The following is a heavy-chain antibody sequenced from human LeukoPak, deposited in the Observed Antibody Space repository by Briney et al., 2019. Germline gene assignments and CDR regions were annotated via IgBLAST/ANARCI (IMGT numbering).Heavy chain of an antibody. V-gene: IGHV3-9*01. CDR2: ISWNSGTI. CDR1: GFTFNNYA. J-gene: IGHJ4*02. Sequence: GGSLRLSCAGSGFTFNNYAMHWVRQPPGKGLEWVSGISWNSGTIDYADSVRGRFTISRDNAKNSLYPQMDSLRVEDTAFYYCAKDNRRHYTSGPNPDSLHWGQGALVTVSS. CDR3: AKDNRRHYTSGPNPDSLH. D-gene: IGHD6-19*01.